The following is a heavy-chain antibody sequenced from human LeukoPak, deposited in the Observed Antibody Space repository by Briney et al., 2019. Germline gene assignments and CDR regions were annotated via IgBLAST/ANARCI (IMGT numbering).Heavy chain of an antibody. D-gene: IGHD2-21*01. CDR1: GFTFNTYA. CDR3: GKDRIADGRYSIDF. Sequence: GGSLRLSCAASGFTFNTYAMNWVRQAPGKGLEWVSVIIGNGGGTNYADSVRGRFFISRDNAANTLYLQMNSLRVEDTAVYYCGKDRIADGRYSIDFWGQGTLVSVSS. J-gene: IGHJ4*02. CDR2: IIGNGGGT. V-gene: IGHV3-23*01.